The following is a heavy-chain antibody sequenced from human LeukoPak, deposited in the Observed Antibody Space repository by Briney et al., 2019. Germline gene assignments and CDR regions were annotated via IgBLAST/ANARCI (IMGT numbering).Heavy chain of an antibody. V-gene: IGHV3-48*01. CDR3: ARGIFGVVHIGYFDQ. J-gene: IGHJ4*02. D-gene: IGHD3-3*01. CDR2: ISTSSSTI. Sequence: HPGGFLRLSCAASGFTFGSISMSWVRQAPGKGLEWVSYISTSSSTIYYADSVKGRFTISRDNAKNSLYLQMNSLRAEDTAVYYCARGIFGVVHIGYFDQWGQGTLVTVSS. CDR1: GFTFGSIS.